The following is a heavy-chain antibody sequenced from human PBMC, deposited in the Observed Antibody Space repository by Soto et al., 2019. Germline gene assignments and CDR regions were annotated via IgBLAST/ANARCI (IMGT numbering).Heavy chain of an antibody. J-gene: IGHJ6*03. V-gene: IGHV4-34*01. CDR2: INHSGST. D-gene: IGHD2-2*01. Sequence: QVQLQQWGAGLLKPSETLSLTCAVYGGSFSGYYWSWIRQPPGKGLEWIGEINHSGSTNYNPSLKSRVTISVDTSKNQFSLKLSSVTAADTAVYYCARGPRWEYHLLLPLGGYYMDVWGKGTTVTVSS. CDR1: GGSFSGYY. CDR3: ARGPRWEYHLLLPLGGYYMDV.